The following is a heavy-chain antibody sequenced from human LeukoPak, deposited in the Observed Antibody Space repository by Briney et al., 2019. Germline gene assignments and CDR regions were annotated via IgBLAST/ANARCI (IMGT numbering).Heavy chain of an antibody. CDR3: TRSGPTKTTMVRRDNWFDP. CDR2: ISDI. V-gene: IGHV3-21*01. Sequence: GGSLRLSCVTSGFIFSRYTMNWVRQAPGKGLEWVSSISDIFYAASVKGRFTISRDNAKNSLFLQMNILRADDTAVYYCTRSGPTKTTMVRRDNWFDPWGQGTLVTVSS. D-gene: IGHD3-10*01. J-gene: IGHJ5*02. CDR1: GFIFSRYT.